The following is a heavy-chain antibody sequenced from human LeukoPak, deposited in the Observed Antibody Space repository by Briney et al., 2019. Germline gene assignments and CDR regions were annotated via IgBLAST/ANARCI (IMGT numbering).Heavy chain of an antibody. Sequence: PGGSLRLSCAASGFTFSSYTMNWVRQAPGKGLVWVSRIHRDGSSTTYADSVKGRFTISRDNAKNTLYLQMNSLRAEDTAMYYCARGTEGYTYGEFDSWSQGTLVTVSS. CDR3: ARGTEGYTYGEFDS. CDR1: GFTFSSYT. CDR2: IHRDGSST. J-gene: IGHJ5*01. V-gene: IGHV3-74*01. D-gene: IGHD5-18*01.